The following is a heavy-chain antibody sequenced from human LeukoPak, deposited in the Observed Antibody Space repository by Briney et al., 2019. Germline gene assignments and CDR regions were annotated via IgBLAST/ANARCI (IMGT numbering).Heavy chain of an antibody. CDR3: TTSPYGGNPLLDY. CDR1: GFTFSNAW. J-gene: IGHJ4*02. V-gene: IGHV3-15*01. CDR2: IKSKTDGGTT. D-gene: IGHD4-23*01. Sequence: EPGGSLRLSCAASGFTFSNAWMSWVRQAPGKGLEWVGRIKSKTDGGTTDYAAPVKGRFTISRDDSKNTLYLQMNSLKTEDTAVYYCTTSPYGGNPLLDYWGQGTLVTVSS.